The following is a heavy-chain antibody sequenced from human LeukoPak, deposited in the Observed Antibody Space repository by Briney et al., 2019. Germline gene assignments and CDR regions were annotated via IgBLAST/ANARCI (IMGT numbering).Heavy chain of an antibody. Sequence: GGSLSLSRAASGFTLSNYAMHWVRQAPGKGREWVAIITYDGSNKDYAHVVKGRFTISRDNSKNTLYLQMNSLRAEATALYYWARDGFFGSDSVTGAGALGGYYMDVWGKGTTVTVSS. V-gene: IGHV3-30*04. CDR1: GFTLSNYA. D-gene: IGHD2-21*02. J-gene: IGHJ6*03. CDR3: ARDGFFGSDSVTGAGALGGYYMDV. CDR2: ITYDGSNK.